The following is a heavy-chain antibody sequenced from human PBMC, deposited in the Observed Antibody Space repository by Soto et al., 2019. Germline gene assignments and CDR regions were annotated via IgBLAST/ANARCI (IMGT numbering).Heavy chain of an antibody. CDR2: IYYSGST. Sequence: SETLSLTCTVSGGSISSYYWSWIRQPPGKGLEWIGYIYYSGSTNYNPSLKSRVTISVDTSKNQFSLKLSSVTAADTAVYYCARLPLMGYCSGGSCSDNDYWGQGTLVTVSS. CDR1: GGSISSYY. J-gene: IGHJ4*02. CDR3: ARLPLMGYCSGGSCSDNDY. V-gene: IGHV4-59*08. D-gene: IGHD2-15*01.